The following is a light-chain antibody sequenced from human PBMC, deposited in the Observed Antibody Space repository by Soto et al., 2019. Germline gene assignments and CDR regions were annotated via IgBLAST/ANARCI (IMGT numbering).Light chain of an antibody. CDR1: QNVSSN. CDR3: QQLSSLPRLP. V-gene: IGKV3-15*01. CDR2: GAS. J-gene: IGKJ5*01. Sequence: RVVTKYAAGLSVSKEERATLSCMVSQNVSSNLAWYQQKPVQAPRFLIYGASTRATGIPARFSGSGSGTDFTLTISSLEPDDFAVHYCQQLSSLPRLPFAQGTRLEIK.